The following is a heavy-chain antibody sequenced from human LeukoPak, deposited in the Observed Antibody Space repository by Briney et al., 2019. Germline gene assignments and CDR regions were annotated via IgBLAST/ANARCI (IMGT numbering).Heavy chain of an antibody. Sequence: SETLSLTCTVSGGSISSYYWSWIRQPAGKGLEWIGRIHTSGSTNYNPFLKSRVTMSVDTSKNQFSLKLSSVTAADTAVYYRARAALYYYYMDVWGKGTTVTVSS. CDR2: IHTSGST. V-gene: IGHV4-4*07. CDR1: GGSISSYY. CDR3: ARAALYYYYMDV. J-gene: IGHJ6*03.